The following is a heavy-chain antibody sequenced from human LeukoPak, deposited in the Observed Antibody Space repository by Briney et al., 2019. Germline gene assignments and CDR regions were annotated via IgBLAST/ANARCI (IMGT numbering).Heavy chain of an antibody. Sequence: SETLSLTCTVSGGSISSYYWSWIRQPPGKGLEWIGYIYYSGSTNYNPSLKSRVTISVDTSKNQFSLKLSSVTAADTAVYYCARGSYYDILTGSRGGLFDPWGQGTLVTVSS. CDR1: GGSISSYY. V-gene: IGHV4-59*01. CDR3: ARGSYYDILTGSRGGLFDP. J-gene: IGHJ5*02. CDR2: IYYSGST. D-gene: IGHD3-9*01.